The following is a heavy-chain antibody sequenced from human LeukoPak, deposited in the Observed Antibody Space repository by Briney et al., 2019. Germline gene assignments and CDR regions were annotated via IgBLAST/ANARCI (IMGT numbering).Heavy chain of an antibody. Sequence: GGSLRLSCAASGFTFSTYWMSWVRQSPGKGLEWVANIKQDGSEKYYVDSVKGRFTISRDNAKNSLYLQLSTLRAEDTAVYYCARDRLVVASGLAYWGQGTLVTVSS. D-gene: IGHD3-22*01. V-gene: IGHV3-7*05. CDR3: ARDRLVVASGLAY. CDR2: IKQDGSEK. CDR1: GFTFSTYW. J-gene: IGHJ4*02.